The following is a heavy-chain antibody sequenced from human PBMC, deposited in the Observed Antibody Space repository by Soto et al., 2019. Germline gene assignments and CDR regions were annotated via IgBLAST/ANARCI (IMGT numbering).Heavy chain of an antibody. CDR3: ARNPPSSYYGGSGTFDP. J-gene: IGHJ5*02. Sequence: PSETLSLTCAVSGGFTSTNNWWSWVRQPPGKGLEWIGDAYHSGSTKYNPSLKSRVSISVDKSKNQISLKLTSATAADTAVYYCARNPPSSYYGGSGTFDPWGQGTLVTVSS. CDR2: AYHSGST. D-gene: IGHD3-10*01. V-gene: IGHV4-4*02. CDR1: GGFTSTNNW.